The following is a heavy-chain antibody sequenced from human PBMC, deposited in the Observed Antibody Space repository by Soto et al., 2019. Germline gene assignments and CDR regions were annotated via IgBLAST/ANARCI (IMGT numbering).Heavy chain of an antibody. V-gene: IGHV3-30*18. CDR3: TKDSALDV. Sequence: PGGSLRLSCAVSGFTLRSYGMHWVRQAPGKGLEWVAVISYDGSRKYFANSVKGRFTISRDNSKNTLYLQMNSLRAEDTAVYYCTKDSALDVWGQGTTVTVSS. CDR2: ISYDGSRK. J-gene: IGHJ6*02. CDR1: GFTLRSYG.